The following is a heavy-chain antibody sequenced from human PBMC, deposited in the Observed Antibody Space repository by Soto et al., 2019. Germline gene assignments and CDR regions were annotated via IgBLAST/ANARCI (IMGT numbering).Heavy chain of an antibody. D-gene: IGHD1-1*01. J-gene: IGHJ4*02. CDR3: ARGSPRNTDFDY. CDR2: IWYDGSNK. V-gene: IGHV3-33*01. CDR1: GFTLSSYG. Sequence: QVHLVESGGGVVQPGRSLRLTCAASGFTLSSYGMHWVRQAPGKGLEWVAVIWYDGSNKYYADSVKGRFTISRDNSKNTLYLQMNSLRAEDTAVYYCARGSPRNTDFDYWGQGTLVTVSS.